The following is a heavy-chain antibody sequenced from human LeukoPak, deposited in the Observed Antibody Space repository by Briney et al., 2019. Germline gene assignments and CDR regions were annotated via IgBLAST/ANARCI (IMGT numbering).Heavy chain of an antibody. D-gene: IGHD2-15*01. CDR2: ISSSGSTI. V-gene: IGHV3-48*03. CDR3: ASSPPCSGGSCDQWFDY. Sequence: PGGSLRLSCAASGFTFSSYEMNWVRQAPGKGLEWVSYISSSGSTIYYADSVKGRFTISRDNAKNSLYLQMNSLRAEDTAVYYCASSPPCSGGSCDQWFDYWGQGTLVTVSS. J-gene: IGHJ4*02. CDR1: GFTFSSYE.